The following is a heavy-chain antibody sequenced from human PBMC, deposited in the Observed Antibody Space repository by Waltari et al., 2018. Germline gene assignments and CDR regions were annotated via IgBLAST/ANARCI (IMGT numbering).Heavy chain of an antibody. Sequence: QVQLQQSGPGLVKPSQTLSLTCAISEYSVSSNSAAWNWIRQSASRGLEGLGRKDCRSKWYNDYDVSANSRLTLNPDTSKTQFSPQLKSVTTEDTAVYYCARDSSGSRGNWFDPWCQGTLVTVSS. V-gene: IGHV6-1*01. D-gene: IGHD6-19*01. J-gene: IGHJ5*02. CDR1: EYSVSSNSAA. CDR3: ARDSSGSRGNWFDP. CDR2: KDCRSKWYN.